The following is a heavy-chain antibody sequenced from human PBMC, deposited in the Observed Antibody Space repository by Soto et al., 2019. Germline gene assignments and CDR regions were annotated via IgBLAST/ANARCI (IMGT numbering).Heavy chain of an antibody. Sequence: SGPTLVNPTQTLTLTCTLSGFSLSTSGMCVSWIRQPPGKALEWLALIDWDDDKYYSTSLKTRLTISKDTSKNQVVLTMTNMDPVDTATYYCARTRIAAAAGYYYGMDVWGQGTTVTVSS. J-gene: IGHJ6*02. CDR1: GFSLSTSGMC. CDR2: IDWDDDK. D-gene: IGHD6-13*01. CDR3: ARTRIAAAAGYYYGMDV. V-gene: IGHV2-70*01.